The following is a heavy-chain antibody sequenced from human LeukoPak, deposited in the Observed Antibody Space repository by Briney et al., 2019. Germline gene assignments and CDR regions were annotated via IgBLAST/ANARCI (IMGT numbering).Heavy chain of an antibody. J-gene: IGHJ3*02. CDR3: ARAKYNSGWYGAFDI. CDR2: FDPEDGET. D-gene: IGHD6-19*01. V-gene: IGHV1-24*01. Sequence: ASVKVSCKVSGYTLSGISMQWVRQAPGKGLEWMGGFDPEDGETIYAQKFQGRVTMTEDTSTDTAYMELSSLRFEDTAVYYCARAKYNSGWYGAFDIWGQGTMVTVSS. CDR1: GYTLSGIS.